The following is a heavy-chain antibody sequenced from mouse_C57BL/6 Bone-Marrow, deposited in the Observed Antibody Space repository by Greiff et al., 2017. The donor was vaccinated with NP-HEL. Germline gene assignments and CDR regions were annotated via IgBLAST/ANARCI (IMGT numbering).Heavy chain of an antibody. CDR1: GYTFTSYW. CDR2: IYPGSGST. D-gene: IGHD1-1*01. Sequence: QVQLQQPGAELVKPGASVKMSCKASGYTFTSYWITWVKQRPGQGLEWIGDIYPGSGSTNYNEKFKSKATLTVDTSSSTAYMLLSSLTSEDSAVYYCARSEVTTVKGDYWGQGTTLTVSS. J-gene: IGHJ2*01. V-gene: IGHV1-55*01. CDR3: ARSEVTTVKGDY.